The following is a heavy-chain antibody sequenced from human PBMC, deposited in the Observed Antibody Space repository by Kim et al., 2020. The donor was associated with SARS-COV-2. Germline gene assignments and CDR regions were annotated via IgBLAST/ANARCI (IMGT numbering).Heavy chain of an antibody. V-gene: IGHV3-23*03. CDR1: GFTFSSYA. D-gene: IGHD2-2*01. CDR3: TTLLVVPALLSQLDY. Sequence: GGSLRLSCAASGFTFSSYAMSWVRKAPGKGLEWVSVIYSGGSSTYYADSVQVRFTISRDNSKNTLYLQMNSLRAEDTAVYYCTTLLVVPALLSQLDYWG. CDR2: IYSGGSST. J-gene: IGHJ4*01.